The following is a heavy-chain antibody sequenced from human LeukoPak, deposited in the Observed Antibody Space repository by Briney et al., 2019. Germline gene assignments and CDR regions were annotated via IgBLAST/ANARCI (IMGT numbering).Heavy chain of an antibody. CDR2: IGTAGDT. Sequence: PGGSLRLSCAASGFTFSSYDMHWVRQATGKGLEWVSAIGTAGDTYYPGSVKGRFTISRENAKNSLYLQMNSLRAGDTAVYYCARSRQLGPRDYYMDVWGKGTTVTVSS. J-gene: IGHJ6*03. CDR3: ARSRQLGPRDYYMDV. CDR1: GFTFSSYD. D-gene: IGHD6-13*01. V-gene: IGHV3-13*01.